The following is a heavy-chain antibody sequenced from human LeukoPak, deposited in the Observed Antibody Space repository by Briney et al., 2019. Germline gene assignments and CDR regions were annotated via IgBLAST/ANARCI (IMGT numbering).Heavy chain of an antibody. Sequence: LESPSVTSTLPAGSISTYYRCWIRQTLRKGLWFIGRLDPSGTTTHNPSLKSRATIPVDKSKNQFSLQLSSTTAADTAVYFCARVTFRSSPSYYYYYYFMDVWGKGTTVTVSS. CDR3: ARVTFRSSPSYYYYYYFMDV. D-gene: IGHD2-15*01. CDR2: LDPSGTT. V-gene: IGHV4-4*07. CDR1: AGSISTYY. J-gene: IGHJ6*03.